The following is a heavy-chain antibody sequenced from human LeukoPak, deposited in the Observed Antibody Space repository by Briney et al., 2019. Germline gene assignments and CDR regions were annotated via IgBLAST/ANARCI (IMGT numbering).Heavy chain of an antibody. Sequence: GGSLRLSCAASGFTFSSYGMHWVRQAPGKGLEWVAFIRYDGSNKYYADSVKGRFTISRDNSKNTLYLQMNSLRAEDTAVYYCAKDREARYSYVTADYWGQGTLVTVSS. CDR1: GFTFSSYG. V-gene: IGHV3-30*02. CDR3: AKDREARYSYVTADY. D-gene: IGHD5-18*01. J-gene: IGHJ4*02. CDR2: IRYDGSNK.